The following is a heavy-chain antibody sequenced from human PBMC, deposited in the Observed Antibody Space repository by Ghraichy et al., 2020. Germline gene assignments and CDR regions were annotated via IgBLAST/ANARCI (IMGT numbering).Heavy chain of an antibody. CDR2: IYYSGST. V-gene: IGHV4-59*08. D-gene: IGHD3-22*01. J-gene: IGHJ6*02. CDR3: ARRNLLTVANYYYYGMDV. CDR1: GGSISSYY. Sequence: SETLSLTCTVSGGSISSYYWSWIRQPPGKGLEWIGYIYYSGSTNYNPSLKSRVTISVDTSKNQFSLKLSSVTAADTAVYYCARRNLLTVANYYYYGMDVWGQGTTVTVSS.